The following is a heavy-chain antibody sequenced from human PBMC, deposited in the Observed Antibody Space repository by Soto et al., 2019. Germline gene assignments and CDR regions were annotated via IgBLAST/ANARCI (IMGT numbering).Heavy chain of an antibody. CDR3: ARHEGDQDVPHYTVGFDL. CDR2: IFYNGNI. D-gene: IGHD2-21*01. CDR1: GGSISSHY. Sequence: SETLSLTCTVSGGSISSHYWSWIRQPPGEGLEWIGYIFYNGNINYNPSLKGRVSISLDTSKQQFSAKLTSVTPSDTAVYYCARHEGDQDVPHYTVGFDLWGRGTLVTVSS. J-gene: IGHJ2*01. V-gene: IGHV4-59*08.